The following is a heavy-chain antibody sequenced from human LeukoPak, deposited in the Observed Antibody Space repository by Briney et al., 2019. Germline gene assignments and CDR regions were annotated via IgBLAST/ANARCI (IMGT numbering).Heavy chain of an antibody. V-gene: IGHV4-34*01. CDR2: INHSGST. CDR3: ARDERYCSGGDCYWGGWFDP. CDR1: GGSFNGYY. D-gene: IGHD2-15*01. J-gene: IGHJ5*02. Sequence: PSETLSLTCAVYGGSFNGYYWSWIRQPPGKGLEWIGEINHSGSTNYNPSLKSRVTISVDTSKNQFSMKLSSVTAADTAVYYCARDERYCSGGDCYWGGWFDPWGQGTLVTVSS.